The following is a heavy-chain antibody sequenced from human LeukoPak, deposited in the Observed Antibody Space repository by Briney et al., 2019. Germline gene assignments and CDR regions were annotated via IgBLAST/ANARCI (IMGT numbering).Heavy chain of an antibody. CDR1: GGSFSDHY. Sequence: PSETLSLTCAVYGGSFSDHYWNWIRQPPGKGLEWIGEINHSGTTNYNASLKSRVTISVDTSKNHFSLKLKSMTAADTAVYYCARKASHFSYGLRAIDYWGQGNLVTVSS. J-gene: IGHJ4*02. CDR3: ARKASHFSYGLRAIDY. CDR2: INHSGTT. D-gene: IGHD5-18*01. V-gene: IGHV4-34*01.